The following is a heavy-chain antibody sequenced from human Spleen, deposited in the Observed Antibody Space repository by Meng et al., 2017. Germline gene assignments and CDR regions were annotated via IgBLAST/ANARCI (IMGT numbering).Heavy chain of an antibody. V-gene: IGHV3-23*01. Sequence: GESLKISCAASGFTFSSYAMSWVRQAPGKGLEWVSAISGSGGSTYYADSVKGRFTISRDNSKSTVYLQMNSLRVEDTALYLCARDWTTMTTAPGHWGQGTLVTVSS. CDR2: ISGSGGST. CDR3: ARDWTTMTTAPGH. J-gene: IGHJ4*02. D-gene: IGHD3-22*01. CDR1: GFTFSSYA.